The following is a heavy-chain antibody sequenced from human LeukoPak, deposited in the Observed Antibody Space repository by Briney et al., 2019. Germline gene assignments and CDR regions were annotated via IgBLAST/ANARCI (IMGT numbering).Heavy chain of an antibody. Sequence: GGSLRLSCAASGFSFSDYSMNWVRQAPGKGLEWVSSIRSSTSNIYYADSVKGRFTISRDNSKNTLYLQMNSLRAEDTAVYYCARDGPWELPFDYWGQGTLVTVSS. J-gene: IGHJ4*02. CDR2: IRSSTSNI. CDR1: GFSFSDYS. D-gene: IGHD1-26*01. V-gene: IGHV3-21*01. CDR3: ARDGPWELPFDY.